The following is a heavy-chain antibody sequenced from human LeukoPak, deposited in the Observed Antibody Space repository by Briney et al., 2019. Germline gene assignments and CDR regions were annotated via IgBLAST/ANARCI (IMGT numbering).Heavy chain of an antibody. D-gene: IGHD3-10*01. J-gene: IGHJ4*02. V-gene: IGHV4-34*01. CDR1: GGSFSGYY. CDR2: INHSGST. CDR3: ARAPNYGSGSYLTFDY. Sequence: PSETLSLTCAVYGGSFSGYYWSWIRQPPGKGLEWIGEINHSGSTNYNPSLKSRVTISVDTSKNQFSLKLSSVTAADTAVYYCARAPNYGSGSYLTFDYWGQGTLVTVSS.